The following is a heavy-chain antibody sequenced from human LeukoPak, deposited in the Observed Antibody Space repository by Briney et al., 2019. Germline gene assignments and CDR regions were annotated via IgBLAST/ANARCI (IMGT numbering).Heavy chain of an antibody. J-gene: IGHJ5*02. Sequence: PGGSLRLSCAASGFSFRTYATSWVRQAPGKGLEWVSAISDNSGRTYYADSVKGRFTISRDNSKNTLFVQMNSLRAEDTAVYYCAREYDSSWPSWGQGTLVTVSS. V-gene: IGHV3-23*01. D-gene: IGHD3-22*01. CDR3: AREYDSSWPS. CDR1: GFSFRTYA. CDR2: ISDNSGRT.